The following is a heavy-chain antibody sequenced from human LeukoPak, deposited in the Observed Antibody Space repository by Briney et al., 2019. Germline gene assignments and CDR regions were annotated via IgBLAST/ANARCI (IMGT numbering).Heavy chain of an antibody. D-gene: IGHD4-11*01. CDR1: GDSFSTISAA. Sequence: SQTLSLTYAISGDSFSTISAAWNWIRQSPSRGLEWLGRTYYRSKWYYDYPASVKGRTTINPDTSKNQFSLQLNSVTPEDTAVYYCAKERGWVYSPGGWGQGTLVTVSS. V-gene: IGHV6-1*01. CDR2: TYYRSKWYY. CDR3: AKERGWVYSPGG. J-gene: IGHJ4*02.